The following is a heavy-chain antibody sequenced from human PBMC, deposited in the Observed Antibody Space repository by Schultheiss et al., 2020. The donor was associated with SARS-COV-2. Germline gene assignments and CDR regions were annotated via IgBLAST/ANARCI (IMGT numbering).Heavy chain of an antibody. CDR1: GDSGASNSAA. D-gene: IGHD3-22*01. V-gene: IGHV6-1*01. J-gene: IGHJ4*02. CDR3: ARDKGSGWWRPGGLKWYYYDSSGYDGDY. Sequence: GDSGASNSAAWNWIRQSPSRGLEWLGRTYYRSKWYSHYALSVKSRITINPDTSKNQFSLHLNSVTPEDTAVYYCARDKGSGWWRPGGLKWYYYDSSGYDGDYWGQGTLVTVSS. CDR2: TYYRSKWYS.